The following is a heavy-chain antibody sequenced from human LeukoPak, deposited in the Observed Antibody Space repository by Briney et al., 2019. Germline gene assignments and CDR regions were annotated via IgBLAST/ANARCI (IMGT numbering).Heavy chain of an antibody. CDR2: ISGSGGST. J-gene: IGHJ4*02. V-gene: IGHV3-23*01. CDR1: GFTLSNYA. D-gene: IGHD2-2*03. CDR3: AIYGYCGSTGCYRYFDS. Sequence: GGSLRLSCAASGFTLSNYAMSWVRQAPGKGLEWVSAISGSGGSTFYRDSVKGRFTIFRDSSKNALHLQMNSLRVEDTAVYYCAIYGYCGSTGCYRYFDSWGQGTLVTVSS.